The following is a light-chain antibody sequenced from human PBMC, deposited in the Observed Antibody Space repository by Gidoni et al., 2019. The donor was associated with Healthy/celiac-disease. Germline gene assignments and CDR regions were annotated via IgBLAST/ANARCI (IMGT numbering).Light chain of an antibody. J-gene: IGLJ2*01. CDR3: CSYAGSYTFVV. CDR1: SSDVGGYNY. Sequence: SALTHPRPVSGSPGTSVTLSCTGTSSDVGGYNYVSWAQQLPGKAPKLMIYDVSKRPSGVPDRFSGSKSGNTASLTISGLQAEDEADYYCCSYAGSYTFVVFGGGTKLTVL. CDR2: DVS. V-gene: IGLV2-11*01.